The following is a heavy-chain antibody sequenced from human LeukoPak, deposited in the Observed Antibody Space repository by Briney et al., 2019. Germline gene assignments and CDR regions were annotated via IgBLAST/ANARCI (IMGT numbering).Heavy chain of an antibody. CDR2: ISYDGSNK. J-gene: IGHJ4*02. V-gene: IGHV3-30*18. CDR1: GFTFSSYG. CDR3: AKDEMYSSSWIDY. D-gene: IGHD6-13*01. Sequence: PGGSLRPSCAASGFTFSSYGMHWVRQAPGKGLEWVAVISYDGSNKYYADSVKGRFTISRDNSKNTLYLQMNSLRAEDTAVYYCAKDEMYSSSWIDYWGQGTLVTVSS.